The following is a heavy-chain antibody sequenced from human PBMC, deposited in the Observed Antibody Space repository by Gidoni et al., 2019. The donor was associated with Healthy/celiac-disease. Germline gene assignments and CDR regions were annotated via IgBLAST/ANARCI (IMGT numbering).Heavy chain of an antibody. V-gene: IGHV3-30*18. Sequence: QVQLVESGGGVVQPGRSLRLSCAASGFTFSSYDMHWVGRAPGKGLEWVAVISYDGSNKYYADSVKGRFTISRDNSKNTLYLQMNSLRAEDTAVYYCAKEAGIAAAGLFDYWGQGTLVTVSS. CDR3: AKEAGIAAAGLFDY. D-gene: IGHD6-13*01. J-gene: IGHJ4*02. CDR2: ISYDGSNK. CDR1: GFTFSSYD.